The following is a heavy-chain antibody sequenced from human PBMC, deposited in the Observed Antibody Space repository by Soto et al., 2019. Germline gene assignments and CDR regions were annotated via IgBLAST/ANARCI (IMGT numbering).Heavy chain of an antibody. V-gene: IGHV3-23*01. J-gene: IGHJ4*02. CDR1: GFTFSSYA. Sequence: HPGGSLRLSCAASGFTFSSYAMSWVRQAPGKGLEWVSAISGSGGSTYYADSVKGRFTISRDNSKNTLYLQMNSLRAEDTAVYYCAKDLGGITMVRGVSVDYWGQGTLVTVSX. CDR2: ISGSGGST. D-gene: IGHD3-10*01. CDR3: AKDLGGITMVRGVSVDY.